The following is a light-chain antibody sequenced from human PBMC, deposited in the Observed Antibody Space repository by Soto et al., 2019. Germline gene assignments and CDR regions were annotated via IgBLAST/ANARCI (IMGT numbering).Light chain of an antibody. CDR2: STN. CDR1: SSNVGSNT. V-gene: IGLV1-44*01. CDR3: AAWEDSLSGPV. J-gene: IGLJ3*02. Sequence: QSVLTQPPSASGTPGQRVTISCSGSSSNVGSNTLNWFQQLPGTAPKLLIYSTNERPSGVPDRFSGSKSGTSASLSISGVQSEDAADYYCAAWEDSLSGPVFGGGTKLTVL.